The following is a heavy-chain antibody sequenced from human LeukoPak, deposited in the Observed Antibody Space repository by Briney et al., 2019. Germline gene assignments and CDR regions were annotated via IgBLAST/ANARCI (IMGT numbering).Heavy chain of an antibody. CDR3: ARRQSTAAASLGPVDY. D-gene: IGHD3/OR15-3a*01. CDR1: GGSISSSSYY. CDR2: IYYSGST. Sequence: PSETLSLTCTVSGGSISSSSYYWGWIRQPPGKGLEWIGSIYYSGSTYYNPSLKRRVTISVDTSKHQFSLKLSSVTAADTAVYYCARRQSTAAASLGPVDYWGQGTLVTVSS. J-gene: IGHJ4*02. V-gene: IGHV4-39*01.